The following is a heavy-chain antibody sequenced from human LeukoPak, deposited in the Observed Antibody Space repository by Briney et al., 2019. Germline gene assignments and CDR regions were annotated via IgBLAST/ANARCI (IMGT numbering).Heavy chain of an antibody. CDR1: GFTFSSYA. D-gene: IGHD2-15*01. J-gene: IGHJ6*02. CDR3: AKAKWSQSYYGMDV. V-gene: IGHV3-30*04. CDR2: ISYDGSNK. Sequence: GRPLRLSCAASGFTFSSYAMHWVRQAPGKGLEWVAVISYDGSNKYYADSVKGRFTISRDNSKNTLYLQMNSLRAEDTAVYYCAKAKWSQSYYGMDVWGQGTTVTVSS.